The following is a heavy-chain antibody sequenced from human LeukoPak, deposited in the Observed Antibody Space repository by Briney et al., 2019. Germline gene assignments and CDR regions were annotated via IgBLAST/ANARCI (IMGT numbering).Heavy chain of an antibody. J-gene: IGHJ5*02. CDR2: INTDSSDI. V-gene: IGHV3-21*05. D-gene: IGHD2-21*01. CDR3: ARDTFHPGLIDP. CDR1: GFTFSRYA. Sequence: NPGGSLRLSCAASGFTFSRYAMNWVRQAPGKGLEWVSYINTDSSDIHYADSVKGRFTISRDNARNTLYLQLSSLRAEDSAVYYCARDTFHPGLIDPWGQGTLVTVSS.